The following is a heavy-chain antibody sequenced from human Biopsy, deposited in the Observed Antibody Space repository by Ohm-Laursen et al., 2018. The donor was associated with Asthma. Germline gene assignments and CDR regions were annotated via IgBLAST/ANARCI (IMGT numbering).Heavy chain of an antibody. D-gene: IGHD4-17*01. Sequence: PSETLSLTCPVSGGSINIGDYYWSWIRQHPVKGLEWIGYIYYSGSTYYNPSLKSRVSISLDTSKNRFSLSLTSVTAADTAVYYCARTTYGDDGFDPWGQGTLVTVSS. V-gene: IGHV4-31*03. J-gene: IGHJ5*02. CDR1: GGSINIGDYY. CDR2: IYYSGST. CDR3: ARTTYGDDGFDP.